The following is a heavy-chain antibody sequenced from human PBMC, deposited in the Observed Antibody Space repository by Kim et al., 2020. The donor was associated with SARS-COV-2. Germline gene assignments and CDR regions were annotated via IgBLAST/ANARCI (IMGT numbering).Heavy chain of an antibody. J-gene: IGHJ2*01. CDR1: GFTFTTYG. CDR2: MTTGIGYS. V-gene: IGHV3-21*06. Sequence: GGSLRLSCAASGFTFTTYGMNWVRQAPGKGLEWVSSMTTGIGYSYYADSVKGRFTISRDNAKNSVFLQMNSLRGEDTAVYYCARGKFFDLWGRGTLVTVSS. CDR3: ARGKFFDL.